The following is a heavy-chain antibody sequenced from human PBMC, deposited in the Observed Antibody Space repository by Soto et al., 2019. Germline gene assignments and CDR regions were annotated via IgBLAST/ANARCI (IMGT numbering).Heavy chain of an antibody. V-gene: IGHV1-69*06. Sequence: QVQLVQSGAEVRKPGSSVQVSCEASGGSFNNYVISWLRQAPGQGPEWMGGIITNYEAANYAQKFRGRLTITADKGTNTAYMELKSLRPEDTATYYCARYWNAGTLYGAFDIWGQGTTVIVS. CDR3: ARYWNAGTLYGAFDI. D-gene: IGHD4-17*01. CDR1: GGSFNNYV. CDR2: IITNYEAA. J-gene: IGHJ3*02.